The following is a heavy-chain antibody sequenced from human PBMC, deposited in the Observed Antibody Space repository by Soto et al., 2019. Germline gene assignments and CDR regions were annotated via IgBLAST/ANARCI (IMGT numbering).Heavy chain of an antibody. CDR2: IIPIFGTA. CDR3: ARTSQDIVVVVAATLRDRYYYYGMDV. D-gene: IGHD2-15*01. J-gene: IGHJ6*02. V-gene: IGHV1-69*13. CDR1: GGTFSSYA. Sequence: SVKVSCKASGGTFSSYAISWVRQAPGQGLEWMGGIIPIFGTANYAQKFQGRVTITADESTSIAYMELSSLRSEDTAVYHCARTSQDIVVVVAATLRDRYYYYGMDVWGQGTTVTVSS.